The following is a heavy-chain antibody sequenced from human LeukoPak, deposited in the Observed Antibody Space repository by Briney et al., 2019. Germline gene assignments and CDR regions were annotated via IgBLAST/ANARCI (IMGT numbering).Heavy chain of an antibody. Sequence: PGGSLRLSCAASGFTFSSYWMSWVRQAPGKGLEWVANINQDESEKYYVDSVKGRFTISRDNAKKSLFLQMNSLRAEDTAVYYCARKLAPAFDYWGQGTLVTVSS. CDR1: GFTFSSYW. D-gene: IGHD2-2*01. CDR3: ARKLAPAFDY. V-gene: IGHV3-7*03. CDR2: INQDESEK. J-gene: IGHJ4*02.